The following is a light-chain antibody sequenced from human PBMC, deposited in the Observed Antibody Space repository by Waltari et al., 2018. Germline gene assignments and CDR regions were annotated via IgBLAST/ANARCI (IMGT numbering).Light chain of an antibody. CDR1: QSLVPVDGNTY. J-gene: IGKJ2*01. CDR2: WVV. Sequence: VMTQSPVSLSVTLGQAASISCKSSQSLVPVDGNTYLNWFHQRPEQSPRRLIYWVVERESGVPDRFSGSGSGTDFTLRISRVEAEDFGVYYCMQGTRWPYTFGQGTQRDIK. CDR3: MQGTRWPYT. V-gene: IGKV2-30*02.